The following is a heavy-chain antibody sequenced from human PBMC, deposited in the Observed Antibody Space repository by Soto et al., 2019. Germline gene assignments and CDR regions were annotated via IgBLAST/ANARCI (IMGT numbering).Heavy chain of an antibody. D-gene: IGHD5-18*01. Sequence: QVQLVQSGAEVKKPGASVKVSCKASGYTFTSYDINWVRQATGQGLEWMGWMNPNSGNTGYAQKFQGRVTMTRNTSISTAYMELSSLRSEDTAVYYCARGRPVYSYGYEWYYYYGMDVWGQGTTVTVSS. CDR1: GYTFTSYD. V-gene: IGHV1-8*01. CDR2: MNPNSGNT. CDR3: ARGRPVYSYGYEWYYYYGMDV. J-gene: IGHJ6*02.